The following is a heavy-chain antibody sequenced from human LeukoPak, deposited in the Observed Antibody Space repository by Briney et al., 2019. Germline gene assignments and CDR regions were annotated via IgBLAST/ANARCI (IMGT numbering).Heavy chain of an antibody. Sequence: SETLSLTCTVSDGSISSYYWNWIRQPPGKGLEWIGFIYDSGSTNYNPSLYSRLTKSVDTSKNQFSLKLTSVTAADTAVYYCARDRRGYGSFDSWGQGTLVTVSS. CDR3: ARDRRGYGSFDS. V-gene: IGHV4-59*01. CDR2: IYDSGST. J-gene: IGHJ4*02. D-gene: IGHD5-18*01. CDR1: DGSISSYY.